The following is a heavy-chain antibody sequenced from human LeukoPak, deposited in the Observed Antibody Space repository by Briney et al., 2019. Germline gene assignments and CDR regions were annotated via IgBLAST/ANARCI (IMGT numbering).Heavy chain of an antibody. Sequence: SVKVSCKASGYTFTSYGISWVRQAPGQGLEWMGGIIPIFGTANYAQKFQGRVTITADESTSTAYMELSSLRSEDTAVYYCARALYSTTTLDYWGQGTLVTVSS. CDR2: IIPIFGTA. D-gene: IGHD2-2*01. CDR3: ARALYSTTTLDY. V-gene: IGHV1-69*13. J-gene: IGHJ4*02. CDR1: GYTFTSYG.